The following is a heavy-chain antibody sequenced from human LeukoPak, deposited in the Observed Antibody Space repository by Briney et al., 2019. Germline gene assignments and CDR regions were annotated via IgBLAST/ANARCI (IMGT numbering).Heavy chain of an antibody. D-gene: IGHD3-10*01. Sequence: PGWSLRLSCAASGFTFRAYSMNWVRQAPGKGLEWASYISSSSSTIYYADSVKGRFTISRDNAKNSLYLQMNSLRDEDTAVYYCARGDGWFGELLNFDNWGQGTLVTVSS. J-gene: IGHJ4*02. CDR2: ISSSSSTI. V-gene: IGHV3-48*02. CDR3: ARGDGWFGELLNFDN. CDR1: GFTFRAYS.